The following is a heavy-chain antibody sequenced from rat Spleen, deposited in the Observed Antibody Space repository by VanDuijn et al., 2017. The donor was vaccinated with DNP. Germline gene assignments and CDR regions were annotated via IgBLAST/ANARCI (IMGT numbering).Heavy chain of an antibody. J-gene: IGHJ2*01. D-gene: IGHD2-3*01. CDR3: ARHPGYTPFDS. CDR1: GFTFSSYY. Sequence: EVQLVESGGGLVQPGRSLKLSCAASGFTFSSYYMAWVRQAPKKGLEWVATISTSGSRTYYPDSVKGRFTISRDNAKSSLYLQMNSLKSEDTATYYCARHPGYTPFDSWGQGVMVTVSS. CDR2: ISTSGSRT. V-gene: IGHV5-25*01.